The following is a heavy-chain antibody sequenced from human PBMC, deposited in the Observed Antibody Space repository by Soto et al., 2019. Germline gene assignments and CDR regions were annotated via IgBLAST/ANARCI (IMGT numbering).Heavy chain of an antibody. CDR1: GGSISSSSYY. CDR3: ARHYDFWSGYYGLTFDY. J-gene: IGHJ4*02. Sequence: SETLSLTCTVSGGSISSSSYYWGWIRQPPGKGLEWIGSIYYSGSTYYNPSLKSRVTISVDTSKNQFSLKLSSVTAADTAFYYCARHYDFWSGYYGLTFDYWGQGTLVTVSS. CDR2: IYYSGST. V-gene: IGHV4-39*01. D-gene: IGHD3-3*01.